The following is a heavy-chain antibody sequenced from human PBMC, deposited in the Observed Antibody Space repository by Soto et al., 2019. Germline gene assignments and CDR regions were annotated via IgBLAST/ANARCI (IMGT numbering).Heavy chain of an antibody. CDR3: ATQWTGYPYFEY. D-gene: IGHD3-9*01. CDR2: ISYDGSTE. J-gene: IGHJ4*02. CDR1: GFTFSIYG. Sequence: QVQLVESGGGVVQPGGSLRLSCEASGFTFSIYGMHWVRQAPGKGLEWVALISYDGSTEDYGDSVKGRFTISRDNSKNTLYLQMNSLRAEDTAVYYCATQWTGYPYFEYWGQGDLVTVSS. V-gene: IGHV3-30*03.